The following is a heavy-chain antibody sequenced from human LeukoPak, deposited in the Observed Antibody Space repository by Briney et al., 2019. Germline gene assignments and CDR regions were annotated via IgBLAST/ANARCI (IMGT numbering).Heavy chain of an antibody. D-gene: IGHD3-3*01. V-gene: IGHV4-39*07. CDR3: AREETDYDFWSGYFGFAFDI. Sequence: GSLRLSCAASGFTFSNYAMSWVRQTPGKGLEWIATIYYSVSTYYNPSLKSRLSISVDTSKNQFSLKLSSVTAADTAVYYCAREETDYDFWSGYFGFAFDIWGQGTMVTVSS. CDR1: GFTFSNYA. CDR2: IYYSVST. J-gene: IGHJ3*02.